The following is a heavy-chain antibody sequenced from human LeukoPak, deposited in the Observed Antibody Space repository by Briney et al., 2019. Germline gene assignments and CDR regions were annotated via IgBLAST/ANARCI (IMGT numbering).Heavy chain of an antibody. CDR1: GFTFSSYW. J-gene: IGHJ4*02. CDR2: SNSDGSST. CDR3: ARGGDYPFDY. V-gene: IGHV3-74*01. D-gene: IGHD4-17*01. Sequence: PGRSLRLSCAASGFTFSSYWMDSVRQAPRKWLVCVSRSNSDGSSTNYADSVMGLFTISRYNAKNTLYLQMNSLRAEDTAVYYCARGGDYPFDYWGQGTLVTVSS.